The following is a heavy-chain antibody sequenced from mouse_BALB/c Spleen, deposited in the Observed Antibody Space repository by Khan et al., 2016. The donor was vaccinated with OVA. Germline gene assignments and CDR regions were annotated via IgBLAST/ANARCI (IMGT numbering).Heavy chain of an antibody. CDR2: INTYTGGP. CDR3: ARISSYGYSDV. J-gene: IGHJ1*01. Sequence: QIQLVQSGPELKKPGETVKISCKASGYTFTNYGMNWVKQAPGKGLKWMGWINTYTGGPTYADDFKGRFVFSLETSASTAYLQISNLKNEDMTTYFCARISSYGYSDVWGAGTTVTVSS. V-gene: IGHV9-1*02. CDR1: GYTFTNYG. D-gene: IGHD6-2*01.